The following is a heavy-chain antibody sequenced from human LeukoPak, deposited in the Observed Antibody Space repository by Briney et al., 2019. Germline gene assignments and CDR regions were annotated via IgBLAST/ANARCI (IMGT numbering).Heavy chain of an antibody. D-gene: IGHD5-24*01. CDR1: GGSFSGYY. CDR2: INHSGST. V-gene: IGHV4-34*01. J-gene: IGHJ6*02. CDR3: AGGEMASPYYYYYYGMDV. Sequence: SETLSLTCAVYGGSFSGYYWSWIRQPPGKGLEWIGEINHSGSTNYNPSLKSRVTISVDTSKNQFSLKLSSVTAADTAVYYCAGGEMASPYYYYYYGMDVWGQGTTVTVSS.